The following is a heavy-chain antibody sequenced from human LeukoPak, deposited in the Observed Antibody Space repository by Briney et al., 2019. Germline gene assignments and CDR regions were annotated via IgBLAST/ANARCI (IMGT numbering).Heavy chain of an antibody. CDR3: ARDRYDSSGYYPEGFDY. Sequence: ASVKVSCKASGYTFSSYGISWVRQAPGQGLEWMGWISAYNGNTNYAQKLQGRVTMTTDTSTCTAYMELRSLRSDDTAVYYCARDRYDSSGYYPEGFDYWGQGTLVTVSS. CDR1: GYTFSSYG. D-gene: IGHD3-22*01. CDR2: ISAYNGNT. V-gene: IGHV1-18*01. J-gene: IGHJ4*02.